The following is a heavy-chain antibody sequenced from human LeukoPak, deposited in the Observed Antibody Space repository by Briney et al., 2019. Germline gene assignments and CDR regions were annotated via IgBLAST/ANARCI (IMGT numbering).Heavy chain of an antibody. CDR2: IHPDGSIT. CDR1: GFTISNYW. D-gene: IGHD4-23*01. Sequence: GGSLRLSCVGSGFTISNYWMHWVRQAPGTGLVWVSRIHPDGSITTYADSVKGRFSISRDNAKNTLYLQMNSLRVEDTAVHYCARGRPHGNDYWGQGTLVTVSS. J-gene: IGHJ4*02. V-gene: IGHV3-74*03. CDR3: ARGRPHGNDY.